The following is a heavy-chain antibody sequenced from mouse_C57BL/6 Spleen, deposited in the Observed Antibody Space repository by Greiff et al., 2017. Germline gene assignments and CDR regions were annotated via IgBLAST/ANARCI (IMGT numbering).Heavy chain of an antibody. Sequence: QVHVKQSGAELVKPGASVKMSCKASGYTFTTYPIEWMKQNHGKSLEWIGNFHPYNDDTKYNEKFKGKATLTVEKSSSTVYLELSRLTSDDSAVYYCARRGTGHYAMDYWGQGTSVTVSS. CDR3: ARRGTGHYAMDY. CDR1: GYTFTTYP. D-gene: IGHD3-3*01. J-gene: IGHJ4*01. V-gene: IGHV1-47*01. CDR2: FHPYNDDT.